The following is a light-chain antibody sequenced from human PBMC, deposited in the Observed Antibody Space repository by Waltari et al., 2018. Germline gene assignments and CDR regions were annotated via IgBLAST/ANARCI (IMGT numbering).Light chain of an antibody. Sequence: EIVLTQSPGTLSLSPGEGATLACRASQSVSKYLAWYQQKPGQAPRLLIYGAFSRSTGSPYRFSGSGSGTDFSLTISRLEPEDFAVYYCQHYVRLPATFGQGTKVEIK. J-gene: IGKJ1*01. CDR2: GAF. V-gene: IGKV3-20*01. CDR3: QHYVRLPAT. CDR1: QSVSKY.